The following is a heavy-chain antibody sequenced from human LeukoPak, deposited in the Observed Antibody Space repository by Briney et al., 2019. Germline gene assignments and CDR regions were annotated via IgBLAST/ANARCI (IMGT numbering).Heavy chain of an antibody. Sequence: GGSLRLSCAASEFSVGSNYMTWVRQAPGKGLEWVSLIYSGGSTYYADSVKGRFTISRDNAKNSLYLQMNSLRVEDTAVYYCARDATTELGTVYMDVWGKGTTVTISS. CDR3: ARDATTELGTVYMDV. CDR1: EFSVGSNY. D-gene: IGHD4-17*01. J-gene: IGHJ6*03. V-gene: IGHV3-66*01. CDR2: IYSGGST.